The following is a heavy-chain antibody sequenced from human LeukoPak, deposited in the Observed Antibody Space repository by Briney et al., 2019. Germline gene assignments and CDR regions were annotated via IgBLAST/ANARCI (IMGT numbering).Heavy chain of an antibody. CDR2: IYHSGST. Sequence: PSETLSLTCAVSGYFISSGYYWGWIRQPPGKGLEWIGSIYHSGSTYYNPSLKSRVTISVDTSKNQFSLKLSSVTAADTAVYYCARDTYDILTGYYLYYYYGMDVWGKGTTVTVSS. CDR3: ARDTYDILTGYYLYYYYGMDV. J-gene: IGHJ6*04. D-gene: IGHD3-9*01. V-gene: IGHV4-38-2*02. CDR1: GYFISSGYY.